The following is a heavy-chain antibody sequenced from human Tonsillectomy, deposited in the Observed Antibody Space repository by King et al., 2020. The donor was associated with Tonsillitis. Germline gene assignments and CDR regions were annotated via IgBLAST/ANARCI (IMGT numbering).Heavy chain of an antibody. CDR1: GGSISSYY. J-gene: IGHJ4*02. CDR2: IYYSGST. D-gene: IGHD6-13*01. CDR3: ARKKYSSSWYYFDY. Sequence: VQLQESGPGLVKPSETLSLTCTVSGGSISSYYWSWIRQPPGKGLEWIGYIYYSGSTNYNPSLKSRVTISVDTSKNQFSLKLSSVTAADTAVYYCARKKYSSSWYYFDYLGQGTLVTVSS. V-gene: IGHV4-59*01.